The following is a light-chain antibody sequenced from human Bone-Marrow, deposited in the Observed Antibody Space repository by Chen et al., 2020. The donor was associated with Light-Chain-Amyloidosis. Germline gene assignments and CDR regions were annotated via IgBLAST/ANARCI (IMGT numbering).Light chain of an antibody. CDR1: SSDVGGDNH. CDR2: EVT. V-gene: IGLV2-14*01. Sequence: QSALTHPASVSGSPGQSITISCTRTSSDVGGDNHVSWYQQHPDKASKLMIYEVTNRPSWVPDRFSGSKSVNTASLTISGLQTEDEADYFCSSYTITNTLLFVSGTRVPV. J-gene: IGLJ1*01. CDR3: SSYTITNTLL.